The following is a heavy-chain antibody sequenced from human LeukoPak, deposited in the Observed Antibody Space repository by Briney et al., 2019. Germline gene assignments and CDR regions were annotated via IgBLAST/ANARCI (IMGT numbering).Heavy chain of an antibody. D-gene: IGHD3-22*01. V-gene: IGHV3-21*01. CDR3: VRLRRSSDRSGYYYFYNY. CDR2: INPTSTSI. Sequence: PGGSLRLSCAASGFTFSDYSINWVRRAPGKGLEWVSSINPTSTSIYYADAVKGRFTISRDNAKSSLYLQMNSLRAEDTALYYCVRLRRSSDRSGYYYFYNYWGQGIQVTVSS. CDR1: GFTFSDYS. J-gene: IGHJ4*02.